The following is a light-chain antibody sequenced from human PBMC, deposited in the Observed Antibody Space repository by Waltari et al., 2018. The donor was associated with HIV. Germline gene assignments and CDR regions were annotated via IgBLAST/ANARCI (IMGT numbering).Light chain of an antibody. CDR3: SSYAGSNNVL. V-gene: IGLV2-8*01. J-gene: IGLJ2*01. Sequence: QSALTQPPSASGSPGQSVAISCTGTSSDVGGYNSVSWYQQHPGKAPKLMIYEVTKRPSGVPDRFSGSKSGNTASRTVSGLQAEDEADYYCSSYAGSNNVLFGGGTKLTVL. CDR1: SSDVGGYNS. CDR2: EVT.